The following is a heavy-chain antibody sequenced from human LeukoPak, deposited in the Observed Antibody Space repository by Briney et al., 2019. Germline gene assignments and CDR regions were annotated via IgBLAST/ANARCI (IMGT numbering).Heavy chain of an antibody. J-gene: IGHJ4*01. CDR3: ARHYKGKSDYDPRCLDD. Sequence: SETLSLTCTVSGGSISSYYWSWIRQPPGKGLEWIGYIYYSGSTNYNPSLKSRVTISVDTSKNQFSLKLSSVTAADTAVYYCARHYKGKSDYDPRCLDDWGQGTLVTVSS. CDR2: IYYSGST. D-gene: IGHD5-12*01. CDR1: GGSISSYY. V-gene: IGHV4-59*08.